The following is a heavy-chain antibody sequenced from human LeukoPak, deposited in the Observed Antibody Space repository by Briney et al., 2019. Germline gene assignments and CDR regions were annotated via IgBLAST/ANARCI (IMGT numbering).Heavy chain of an antibody. CDR2: ISGSGGST. D-gene: IGHD6-19*01. J-gene: IGHJ4*02. CDR3: AKDTVAGTWIFDY. CDR1: GFTFSSYA. V-gene: IGHV3-23*01. Sequence: GGSLRLSCAASGFTFSSYAMSWVRQAPGKGLEWVSAISGSGGSTYYADSVKGRFTISRDNSKSTLYLQMNSLRAEDTAVYYCAKDTVAGTWIFDYWGQGTLVTVSS.